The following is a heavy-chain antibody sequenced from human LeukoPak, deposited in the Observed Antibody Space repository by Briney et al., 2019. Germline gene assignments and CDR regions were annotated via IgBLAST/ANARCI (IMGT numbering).Heavy chain of an antibody. CDR3: ARSLLYYDGSETYVWFDL. V-gene: IGHV3-7*01. D-gene: IGHD3-10*01. CDR1: GFTFTTYW. Sequence: GGSLRLSCAASGFTFTTYWMGWVRQAPGKGLEWVASISPDGSEKYYVDSVKGRFTISRDSAENTVYLQMESLRGEDTAFYYCARSLLYYDGSETYVWFDLWGQGTLVTVSS. J-gene: IGHJ5*02. CDR2: ISPDGSEK.